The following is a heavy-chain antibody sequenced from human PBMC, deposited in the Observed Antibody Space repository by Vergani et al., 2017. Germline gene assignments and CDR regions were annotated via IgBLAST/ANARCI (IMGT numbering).Heavy chain of an antibody. J-gene: IGHJ4*02. CDR3: YTDYHDY. CDR1: GFIFSTYA. D-gene: IGHD2-2*02. CDR2: IRNKNDGGTA. V-gene: IGHV3-15*01. Sequence: EVQLLESGGDLVQPGGSLRLSCTASGFIFSTYAMSWVRQAPGKGLEWIGRIRNKNDGGTADYAAPLKGRFTISRDDSKDSAFLLVNNLKTEYTAVYFCYTDYHDYWGQGTLVTVSS.